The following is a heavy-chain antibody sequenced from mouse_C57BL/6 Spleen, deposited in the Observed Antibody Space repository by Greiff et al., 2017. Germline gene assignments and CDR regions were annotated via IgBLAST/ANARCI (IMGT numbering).Heavy chain of an antibody. CDR3: ARGPYYFDY. CDR1: GFTFSDAW. CDR2: ISSGSSTI. V-gene: IGHV5-17*01. J-gene: IGHJ2*01. Sequence: EVKLMESGGGLVQPGGSMKLSCAASGFTFSDAWMDWVRQSPEKGLEWVAYISSGSSTIYYADTVKGRFTISRDNAKNTLFLQMTSLRSEDTAMYYCARGPYYFDYWGQGTTLTVSS.